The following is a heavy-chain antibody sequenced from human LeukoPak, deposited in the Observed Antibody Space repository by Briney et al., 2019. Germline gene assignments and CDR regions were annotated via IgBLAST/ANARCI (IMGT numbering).Heavy chain of an antibody. J-gene: IGHJ3*02. V-gene: IGHV3-30*03. CDR1: GFTFSSYG. D-gene: IGHD3-10*01. Sequence: GGSLRLSCAASGFTFSSYGMHWVRQAPGKGLEWVAVISYDGSNKYYADSVKGRFTISRDNFKNTLYLQMNSLRPEDTAVYYCATGFYGRVAVVGAFSAFDIWGQGTMVIVSS. CDR3: ATGFYGRVAVVGAFSAFDI. CDR2: ISYDGSNK.